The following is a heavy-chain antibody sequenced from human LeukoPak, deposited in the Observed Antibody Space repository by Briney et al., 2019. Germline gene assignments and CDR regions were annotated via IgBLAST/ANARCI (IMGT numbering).Heavy chain of an antibody. J-gene: IGHJ4*02. CDR1: GYTFTSYD. D-gene: IGHD6-25*01. V-gene: IGHV1-8*03. CDR3: AISGINYFDY. CDR2: MNPNSGNT. Sequence: ASVKVSCKASGYTFTSYDINWLRQATGQGLEWMGWMNPNSGNTGYAQKLQGRVTITRNTSISTAYMELSSLRSEDTAVYYCAISGINYFDYWGQGTLFTVSS.